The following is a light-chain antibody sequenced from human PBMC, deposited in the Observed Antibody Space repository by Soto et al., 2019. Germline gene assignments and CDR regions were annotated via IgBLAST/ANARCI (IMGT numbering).Light chain of an antibody. J-gene: IGLJ3*02. CDR1: SSEVGSYNL. V-gene: IGLV2-23*01. CDR3: CSYAGSRSLWV. Sequence: QSALTQPASVSGSPGQSISISCSGTSSEVGSYNLVSWYQQHPGKAPKLMIYEGSKRPSGVSNRFSASKCGDTASLTISGLQAEDEAEYYCCSYAGSRSLWVFGGGTKLTFL. CDR2: EGS.